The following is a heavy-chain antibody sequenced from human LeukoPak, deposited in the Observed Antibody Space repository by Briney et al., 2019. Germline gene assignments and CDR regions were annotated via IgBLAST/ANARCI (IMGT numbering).Heavy chain of an antibody. V-gene: IGHV5-51*01. J-gene: IGHJ4*02. CDR1: GYSFTSYW. CDR2: IYPGDSDT. Sequence: GESLKISCKGSGYSFTSYWIGWVRQMPGKGLEWMGIIYPGDSDTSYSPSFQGQVTISADKSISTAYLQWSSLKASDTAMYYCARTGYTSGWYVGSFDYWGQGTLVTVSS. CDR3: ARTGYTSGWYVGSFDY. D-gene: IGHD6-19*01.